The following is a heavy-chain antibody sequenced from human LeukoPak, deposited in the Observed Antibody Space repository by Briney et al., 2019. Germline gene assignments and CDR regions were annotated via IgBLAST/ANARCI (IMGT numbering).Heavy chain of an antibody. CDR2: IYYSGST. D-gene: IGHD3-22*01. CDR1: GGSISSSSYY. V-gene: IGHV4-39*07. Sequence: PSETLSLTCTVSGGSISSSSYYWGWIRQPPGKGLEWIGSIYYSGSTNYNPSLKSRVTISVDTSKNQFSLKLSSVTAADTAVYYCAREGRSGYYFYYFDYWGQGTLVTVSS. CDR3: AREGRSGYYFYYFDY. J-gene: IGHJ4*02.